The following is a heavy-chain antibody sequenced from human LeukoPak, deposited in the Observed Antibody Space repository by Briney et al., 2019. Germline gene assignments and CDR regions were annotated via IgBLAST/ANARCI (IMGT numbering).Heavy chain of an antibody. Sequence: ASVKVSCKASGYTFTGYYMHWVRQAPGQGLEWMGWINPNSGGTNYAQKFQGRVTMTRDTSISTAYMELSRLRSDDTAVYYCARGRYYYGSGSYFGDSPWGQGTLVTVSS. CDR3: ARGRYYYGSGSYFGDSP. D-gene: IGHD3-10*01. V-gene: IGHV1-2*02. CDR1: GYTFTGYY. CDR2: INPNSGGT. J-gene: IGHJ5*02.